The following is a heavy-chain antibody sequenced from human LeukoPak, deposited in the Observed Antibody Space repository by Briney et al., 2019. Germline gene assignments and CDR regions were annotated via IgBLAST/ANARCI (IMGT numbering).Heavy chain of an antibody. CDR3: AKDRFLEWFHDY. J-gene: IGHJ4*02. V-gene: IGHV3-23*01. Sequence: GGSLRLSCAASGFTFSSYAMSWVRQAPGKGLEWVSAISGSSGSTYYADSVKGRFTISRDNSKNTLYLQMNSLRAEDTAVYYCAKDRFLEWFHDYWGQGTLVTVSS. CDR1: GFTFSSYA. D-gene: IGHD3-3*01. CDR2: ISGSSGST.